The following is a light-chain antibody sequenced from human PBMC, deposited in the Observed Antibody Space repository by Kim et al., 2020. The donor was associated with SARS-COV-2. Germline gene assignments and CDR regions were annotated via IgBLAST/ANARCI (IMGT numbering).Light chain of an antibody. V-gene: IGKV3-15*01. CDR3: QQYNDWPPLT. CDR2: GAS. J-gene: IGKJ4*01. CDR1: QSVSSN. Sequence: ETAALSCRASQSVSSNLAWDQQNPGHAPRLLIYGASTRATGIPTRFSGSGSGTEYTLTISSLQSEDFAVYYCQQYNDWPPLTFGGGTKVDIK.